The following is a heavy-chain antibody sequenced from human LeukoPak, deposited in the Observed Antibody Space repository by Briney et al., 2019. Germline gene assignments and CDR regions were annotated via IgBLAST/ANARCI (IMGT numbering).Heavy chain of an antibody. D-gene: IGHD3-22*01. V-gene: IGHV3-23*01. CDR3: AKWSWYDSEGY. CDR2: ISGSGGST. J-gene: IGHJ4*02. CDR1: GFTFSRYA. Sequence: GGSLRLSCAVSGFTFSRYAMSWVRQAPGKGLEWVSTISGSGGSTDYADSVKGRFAISRDNSKNTLYLQMNSLRVEDTAVYYCAKWSWYDSEGYWGQGTLVTVSS.